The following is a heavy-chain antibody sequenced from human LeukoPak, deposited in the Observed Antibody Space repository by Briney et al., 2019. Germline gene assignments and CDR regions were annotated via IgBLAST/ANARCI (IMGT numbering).Heavy chain of an antibody. D-gene: IGHD6-13*01. Sequence: SETLSLTCAVYGGSFSGYYWSWIRQHPGKGLEWMGEINHSGSTSYNPSLKSRVTISVDTSKNQFSLKLSSVTAADTAVYHCARHGWAAAGARATFDYWGQGTLVTVSS. J-gene: IGHJ4*02. V-gene: IGHV4-34*01. CDR1: GGSFSGYY. CDR2: INHSGST. CDR3: ARHGWAAAGARATFDY.